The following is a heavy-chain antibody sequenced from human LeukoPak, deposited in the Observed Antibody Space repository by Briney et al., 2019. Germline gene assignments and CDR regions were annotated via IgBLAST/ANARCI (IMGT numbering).Heavy chain of an antibody. V-gene: IGHV3-7*01. CDR3: AREPHLTYYYDSSGYYYDPIDY. CDR1: GFTFSSYW. J-gene: IGHJ4*02. D-gene: IGHD3-22*01. Sequence: GGSLRLSCAASGFTFSSYWMSWVRQAPGKGLEWVANIKQDGSEKYYVDSVKGRFTISRDNAENSLYLQMNSLRAEDTAVYYCAREPHLTYYYDSSGYYYDPIDYWGQGTLVTVSS. CDR2: IKQDGSEK.